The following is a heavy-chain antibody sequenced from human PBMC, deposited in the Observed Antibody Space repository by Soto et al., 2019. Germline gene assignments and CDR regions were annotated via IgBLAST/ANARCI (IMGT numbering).Heavy chain of an antibody. CDR2: IYYSGST. J-gene: IGHJ5*02. CDR1: GGSISSGDYY. CDR3: ARGLIAAFSLPWFDP. D-gene: IGHD6-13*01. V-gene: IGHV4-30-4*01. Sequence: SETLSLTCTVSGGSISSGDYYWSWIRQPPGKGLEWIGYIYYSGSTYYNPSLKSRVTISVDTSKNQFSLKLSSVTAADTAVYYCARGLIAAFSLPWFDPWGQGTLVTVSS.